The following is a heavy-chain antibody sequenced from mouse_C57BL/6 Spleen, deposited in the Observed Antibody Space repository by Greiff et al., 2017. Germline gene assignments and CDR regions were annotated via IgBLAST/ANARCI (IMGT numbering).Heavy chain of an antibody. CDR1: GYSITSGYY. CDR3: AREEGVYYAMDY. J-gene: IGHJ4*01. Sequence: EVKLVESGPGLVKPSQSLSLTCSVTGYSITSGYYWNWIRQFPGNKLEWMGYISYDGSNNYNPSLKNRISITRDTSKNQFFLKLNSVTTEDTATYYCAREEGVYYAMDYWGQGTSVTVSS. CDR2: ISYDGSN. V-gene: IGHV3-6*01.